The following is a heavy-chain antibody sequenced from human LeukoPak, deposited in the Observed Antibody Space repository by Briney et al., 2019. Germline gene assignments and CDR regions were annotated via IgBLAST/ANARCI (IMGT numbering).Heavy chain of an antibody. CDR1: GFTFSSYA. D-gene: IGHD2-8*02. Sequence: GGSLRLSCAASGFTFSSYAMSWVRQAPGKGLEWVSAISGSSGNTYYADSVKGRFTISRDNAKNTVYLQMNSLRAEDTAIYYCPTYRQVLLPFESWGQGTLVTVSS. V-gene: IGHV3-23*01. J-gene: IGHJ4*02. CDR2: ISGSSGNT. CDR3: PTYRQVLLPFES.